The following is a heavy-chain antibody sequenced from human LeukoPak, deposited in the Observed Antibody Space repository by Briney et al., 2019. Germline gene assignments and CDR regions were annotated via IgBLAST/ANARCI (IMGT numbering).Heavy chain of an antibody. J-gene: IGHJ6*03. V-gene: IGHV4-30-4*08. CDR3: ARNYFFSMDV. Sequence: SQTLSLTCTVSGGSINNGDYYWSWIRQPPGKGLEWIGYIYYSGSTYYIPSLKRRVTISVDTSKNQFSLKLTPVTAADTAVYYCARNYFFSMDVWGKGTTVTVSS. CDR2: IYYSGST. CDR1: GGSINNGDYY.